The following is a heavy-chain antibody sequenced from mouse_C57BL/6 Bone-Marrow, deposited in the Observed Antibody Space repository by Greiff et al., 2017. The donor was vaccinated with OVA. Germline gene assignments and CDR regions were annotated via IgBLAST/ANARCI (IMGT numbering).Heavy chain of an antibody. CDR3: ARNYYGSEGYAMDY. V-gene: IGHV2-9-1*01. Sequence: VQVVESGPGLVAPSQSLSITCTVSGFSLTSYAISWVRQPPGKGLEWLGVIWTGGGTNYNSALKSRLSISKDNSKSQVFLKMNSLQTDDTARYYCARNYYGSEGYAMDYWGQGTSVTVSS. J-gene: IGHJ4*01. D-gene: IGHD1-1*01. CDR2: IWTGGGT. CDR1: GFSLTSYA.